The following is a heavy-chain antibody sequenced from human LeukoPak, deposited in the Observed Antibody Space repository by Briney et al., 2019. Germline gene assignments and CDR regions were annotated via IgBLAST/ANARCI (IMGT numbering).Heavy chain of an antibody. CDR1: GFTFSSYS. CDR2: ISSSSSYI. J-gene: IGHJ4*02. V-gene: IGHV3-21*01. D-gene: IGHD2-21*02. Sequence: GGSLRLSCAASGFTFSSYSMNWVRQAPGKGLEWVSSISSSSSYIYYADSVKGRFTISRDNAKNSLYLQMNSLRAEDTAVYYCAEDIVGGGDDYWGQGTLVIVSS. CDR3: AEDIVGGGDDY.